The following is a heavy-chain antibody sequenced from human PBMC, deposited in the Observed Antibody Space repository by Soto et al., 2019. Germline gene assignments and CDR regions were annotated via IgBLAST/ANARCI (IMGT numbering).Heavy chain of an antibody. J-gene: IGHJ4*02. CDR2: TVYRSTWYN. Sequence: SQTLSLTCAISGDSVSSNSAAWNWIRQSPSRGLEWLGRTVYRSTWYNDYAVSVRGRITINPDTSQNQFSLQLSSVTPEDTAIYYCARGVHYFDYWDQGTLVTVSS. V-gene: IGHV6-1*01. CDR1: GDSVSSNSAA. CDR3: ARGVHYFDY.